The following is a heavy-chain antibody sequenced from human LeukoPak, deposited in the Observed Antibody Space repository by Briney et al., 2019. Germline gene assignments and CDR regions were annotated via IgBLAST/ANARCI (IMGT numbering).Heavy chain of an antibody. CDR1: GFTFSSYA. D-gene: IGHD5-18*01. CDR3: AREFCHPGGYSYQDY. J-gene: IGHJ4*02. Sequence: GRSLRLSCAASGFTFSSYAMHWVRQAPGKGLEWVAVISYDGSNKYYADSVKGRFTISRDNSKNTLYLQMNSLRAEGTAVYYCAREFCHPGGYSYQDYWGQGTLVTVSS. V-gene: IGHV3-30*04. CDR2: ISYDGSNK.